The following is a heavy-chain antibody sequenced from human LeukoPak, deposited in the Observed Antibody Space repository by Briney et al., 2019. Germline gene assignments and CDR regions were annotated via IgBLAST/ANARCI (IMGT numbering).Heavy chain of an antibody. J-gene: IGHJ3*02. D-gene: IGHD4-17*01. Sequence: GGSLRLSCAASGFTFSSYWMSWVHQAPGKGLEWVANIKQDGSEKYYVDSVKGRFTISRDNAKNSLYLQMNSLRAEDTAVYYCARIYGDYVLFAFDIWGQGTMVTVSS. CDR3: ARIYGDYVLFAFDI. CDR1: GFTFSSYW. CDR2: IKQDGSEK. V-gene: IGHV3-7*01.